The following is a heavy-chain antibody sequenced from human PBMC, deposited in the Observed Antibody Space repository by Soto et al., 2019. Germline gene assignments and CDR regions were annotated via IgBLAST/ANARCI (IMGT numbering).Heavy chain of an antibody. D-gene: IGHD6-6*01. CDR3: ARVLAARPVLSPNWFDP. CDR2: IIPIFGTA. Sequence: ASVKVSCKASGGTFSSYAISWVRQAPGQGLEWMGGIIPIFGTANYAQKFQGRVTITADKSTSTAYMELSSLRSEDTAVYYCARVLAARPVLSPNWFDPWGQGTLVTVSS. J-gene: IGHJ5*02. V-gene: IGHV1-69*06. CDR1: GGTFSSYA.